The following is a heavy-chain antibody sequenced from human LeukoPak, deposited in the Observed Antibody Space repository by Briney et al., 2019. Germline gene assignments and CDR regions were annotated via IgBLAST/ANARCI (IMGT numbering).Heavy chain of an antibody. Sequence: SETLSLTCTVSGGSISSDYWSWIRQPPGKGLEWIGYMYYSGNTQYNPSLKSRVTISVDTSKNRFSLKLSSVSAADTAVYYCARDVSMLIDYWGQGTLVTVSS. CDR1: GGSISSDY. V-gene: IGHV4-59*01. J-gene: IGHJ4*02. D-gene: IGHD2-8*01. CDR2: MYYSGNT. CDR3: ARDVSMLIDY.